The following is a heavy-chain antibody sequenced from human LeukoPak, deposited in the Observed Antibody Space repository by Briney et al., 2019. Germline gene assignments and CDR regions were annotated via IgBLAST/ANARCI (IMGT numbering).Heavy chain of an antibody. CDR2: IRYDGSNK. D-gene: IGHD3-10*01. Sequence: GGSLRLSCAASGLTFSSYGMHWVRQAPGKGLEWVAFIRYDGSNKYYADSVKGRFTISRDNSKNTLYLQMNSLRAEDTAVYYCAKDYYYGSGSYYYYYGMDVWGQGTTVTVSS. CDR3: AKDYYYGSGSYYYYYGMDV. CDR1: GLTFSSYG. J-gene: IGHJ6*02. V-gene: IGHV3-30*02.